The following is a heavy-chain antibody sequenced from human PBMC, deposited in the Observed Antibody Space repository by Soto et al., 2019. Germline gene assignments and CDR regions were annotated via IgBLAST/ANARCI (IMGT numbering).Heavy chain of an antibody. CDR3: AKERLGRGADY. CDR2: IGGGGGGT. D-gene: IGHD1-1*01. Sequence: EVQLLESGGDLVQPGGSLRLSCAASGFAFANYAMTWVRQAPGKGLEWVSTIGGGGGGTYYADPVKGRFTISRDNSKNTVYLQMNSLRAEDTAVYFCAKERLGRGADYWGQGTLVTVSS. V-gene: IGHV3-23*01. CDR1: GFAFANYA. J-gene: IGHJ4*02.